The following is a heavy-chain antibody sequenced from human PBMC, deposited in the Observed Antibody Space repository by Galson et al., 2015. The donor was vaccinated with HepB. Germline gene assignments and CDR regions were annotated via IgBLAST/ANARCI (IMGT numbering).Heavy chain of an antibody. J-gene: IGHJ4*02. Sequence: SLRLSCAASGFTVSSNYMNWVRRAPGKGLKWVSVIYTSGSTYYADSVKGRFTISRDNFKNTLYLQMNSLRAEDTAVYYCARGPRYYYDSSGPGYFDYWGQGTLVTVSS. CDR3: ARGPRYYYDSSGPGYFDY. CDR2: IYTSGST. CDR1: GFTVSSNY. V-gene: IGHV3-53*05. D-gene: IGHD3-22*01.